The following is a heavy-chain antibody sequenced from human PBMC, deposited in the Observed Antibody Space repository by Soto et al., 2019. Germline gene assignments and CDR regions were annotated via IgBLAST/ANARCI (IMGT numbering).Heavy chain of an antibody. CDR2: IHYSGST. CDR3: THGDYANDY. V-gene: IGHV4-59*08. Sequence: SETLSLTCTVSGVSFSSYYWSWIRQPPGKGLEWIGYIHYSGSTSYNPSLKSRVAISVDTSKNQFSLKLSSVTAADTAVYYCTHGDYANDYWGQGTLVT. CDR1: GVSFSSYY. D-gene: IGHD4-17*01. J-gene: IGHJ4*01.